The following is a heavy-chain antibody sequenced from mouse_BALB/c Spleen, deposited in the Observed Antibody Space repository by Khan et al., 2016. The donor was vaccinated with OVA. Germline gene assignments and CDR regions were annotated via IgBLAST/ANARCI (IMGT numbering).Heavy chain of an antibody. J-gene: IGHJ2*01. CDR2: INPSTGYT. V-gene: IGHV1-4*01. CDR1: GYTFSNYR. D-gene: IGHD2-3*01. Sequence: QVQLKESGAELAKPGASVKMSCKASGYTFSNYRIHWVKQRPGQGLEWIGYINPSTGYTNYNQTFKDKATLTTDKSSSTAYMQLSSLTSEDSAVYYCARDGIDYWGQGTTLTFSS. CDR3: ARDGIDY.